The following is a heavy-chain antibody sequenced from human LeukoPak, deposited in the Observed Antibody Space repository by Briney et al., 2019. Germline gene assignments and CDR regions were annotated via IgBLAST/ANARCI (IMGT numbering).Heavy chain of an antibody. CDR3: ARESLGGSYHYYYYYYYMDV. CDR1: GYTFTGYY. J-gene: IGHJ6*03. D-gene: IGHD1-26*01. Sequence: ASVKVSCKASGYTFTGYYMHWVRQAPGQGLEWMGWISAYNGNTNYAQKLQGRVTMTTDTSTSTAYMELRSLRSDDTAVYYCARESLGGSYHYYYYYYYMDVWGKGTTVTISS. CDR2: ISAYNGNT. V-gene: IGHV1-18*04.